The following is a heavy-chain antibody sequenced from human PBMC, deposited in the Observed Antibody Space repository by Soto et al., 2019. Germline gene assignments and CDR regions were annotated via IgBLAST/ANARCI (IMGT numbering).Heavy chain of an antibody. CDR2: IYYSGST. D-gene: IGHD2-15*01. CDR1: VGSISSYY. Sequence: PSETLSLTCTVSVGSISSYYWSWIRQPPGKGLEWIGYIYYSGSTNYNPSLKSRVTISVDTSKNQFSLKLSSVTAADTAVYYCARSKWSYFDYWGQGTLVTVSS. CDR3: ARSKWSYFDY. V-gene: IGHV4-59*01. J-gene: IGHJ4*02.